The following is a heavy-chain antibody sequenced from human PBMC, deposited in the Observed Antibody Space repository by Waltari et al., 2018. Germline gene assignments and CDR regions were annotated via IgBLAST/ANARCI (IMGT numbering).Heavy chain of an antibody. J-gene: IGHJ5*02. CDR2: IYTRGST. CDR1: GGSISSYY. V-gene: IGHV4-4*07. Sequence: QVQLQESGPGLVKPSETLSLTCTVSGGSISSYYWSWIRQPAGKGLEWIWCIYTRGSTHFTPSLKSRVTRSVYTSKNQFSLKLSSVTAADTAVYYCARDRGYCSSTSCYIFGWFDPWGQGTLVTVSS. D-gene: IGHD2-2*02. CDR3: ARDRGYCSSTSCYIFGWFDP.